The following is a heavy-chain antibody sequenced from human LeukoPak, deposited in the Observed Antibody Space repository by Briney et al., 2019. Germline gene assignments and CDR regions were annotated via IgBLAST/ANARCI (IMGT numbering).Heavy chain of an antibody. CDR1: GFAFSSHA. Sequence: GGSLRLSCAASGFAFSSHAMSWVRQAPGKGLEWVSAITDSGGNRQYTDSVKGRFAISRDNSKNTLYLQMDSLRADDTAVYYCAKSSRYGTGWYGKIDYWGQGTLVTVSS. CDR3: AKSSRYGTGWYGKIDY. D-gene: IGHD6-19*01. V-gene: IGHV3-23*01. CDR2: ITDSGGNR. J-gene: IGHJ4*02.